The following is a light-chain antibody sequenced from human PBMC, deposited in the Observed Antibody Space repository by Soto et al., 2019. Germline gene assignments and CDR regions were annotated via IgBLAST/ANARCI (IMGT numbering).Light chain of an antibody. CDR3: QPYSDWPLT. CDR2: GAS. Sequence: EIVMTQSPATLSVSPGERATLSCRASQSVSSNLAWYQQKPGQAPRLLIFGASTRATVTPARFSGSGSETEFTLTISSLXXXXXXXYCCQPYSDWPLTFGGRTKVEIK. CDR1: QSVSSN. J-gene: IGKJ4*01. V-gene: IGKV3D-15*01.